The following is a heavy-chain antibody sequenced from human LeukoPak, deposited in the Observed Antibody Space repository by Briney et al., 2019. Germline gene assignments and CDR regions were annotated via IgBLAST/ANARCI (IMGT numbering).Heavy chain of an antibody. CDR3: SSGGPRGGCSGDGCYLYYFDY. V-gene: IGHV1-2*02. CDR1: GYTFTGYY. J-gene: IGHJ4*02. CDR2: INPNSGGT. D-gene: IGHD2-15*01. Sequence: ASVKVSCKASGYTFTGYYMHWVRQAPGQGLEWMGWINPNSGGTNYAQKFQGRVTMTRDTSISTAYMELSRLRSTDTAVYYRSSGGPRGGCSGDGCYLYYFDYWGQGTMVTVSS.